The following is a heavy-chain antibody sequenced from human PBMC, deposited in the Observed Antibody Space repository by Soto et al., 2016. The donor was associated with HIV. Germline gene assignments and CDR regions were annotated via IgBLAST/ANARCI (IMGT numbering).Heavy chain of an antibody. V-gene: IGHV3-11*05. D-gene: IGHD5-18*01. CDR3: ARDGYSFGDYFDY. CDR1: GFTFSNYY. Sequence: VQLVESGGGLVKPGGSLRLSCAASGFTFSNYYMSWIRQAPGKGLEWISYISSSSSYTKYADSVEGRFSISRDNTKNSLYLQMNSLRTEDTAVYYCARDGYSFGDYFDYWGQGTLVTVSS. CDR2: ISSSSSYT. J-gene: IGHJ4*02.